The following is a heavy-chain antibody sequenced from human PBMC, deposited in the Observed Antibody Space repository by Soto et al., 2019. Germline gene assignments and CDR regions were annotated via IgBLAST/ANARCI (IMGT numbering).Heavy chain of an antibody. V-gene: IGHV1-2*04. CDR2: INPNSGGT. Sequence: ASVKVSCKASGYTFTGYYMHWVRQAPGQGLEWMGWINPNSGGTNYAQKFQGWVTMTRDTSISTAYMELSRLRSEATAVYYCAREGYCSGGGCYALDVWGQRTTVTVSS. J-gene: IGHJ6*02. D-gene: IGHD2-15*01. CDR1: GYTFTGYY. CDR3: AREGYCSGGGCYALDV.